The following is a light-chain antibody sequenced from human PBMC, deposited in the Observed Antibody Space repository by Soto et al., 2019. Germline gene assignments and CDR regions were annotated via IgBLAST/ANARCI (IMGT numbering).Light chain of an antibody. CDR1: QSVSSSY. V-gene: IGKV3-20*01. Sequence: EIVWTQSPGTLSLSPGEGATLSCRASQSVSSSYLAWYQQKPGQAPRLLIYGASSRATGIPDRFSGSGSGTDFTLTISRLEPEDFAVYYCQQYGSSPPTFGQGTKLDIK. J-gene: IGKJ1*01. CDR3: QQYGSSPPT. CDR2: GAS.